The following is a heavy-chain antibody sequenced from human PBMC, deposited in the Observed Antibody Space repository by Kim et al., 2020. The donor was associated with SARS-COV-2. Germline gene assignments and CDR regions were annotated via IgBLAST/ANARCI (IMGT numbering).Heavy chain of an antibody. Sequence: EDTVKGRLTISRDNAKNSLYLQMTSLRADDTALYYCAKDTSLGATDEFDSWGQGTLVTVSS. CDR3: AKDTSLGATDEFDS. V-gene: IGHV3-9*01. J-gene: IGHJ4*02. D-gene: IGHD1-26*01.